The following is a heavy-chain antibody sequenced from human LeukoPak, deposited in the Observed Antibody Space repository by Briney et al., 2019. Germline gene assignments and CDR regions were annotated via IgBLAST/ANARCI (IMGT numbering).Heavy chain of an antibody. CDR1: GYSFTNYA. CDR3: ARNNADGEGRFGY. D-gene: IGHD3-10*01. Sequence: ASVKVSCKASGYSFTNYAVNWVRQAPGQGLEWMGWINTNTGNPTYAQGFTGRFVFSLDTSVSTAYLQISSLQAEDTAVYYCARNNADGEGRFGYWGQGTLVTVSS. CDR2: INTNTGNP. J-gene: IGHJ4*02. V-gene: IGHV7-4-1*02.